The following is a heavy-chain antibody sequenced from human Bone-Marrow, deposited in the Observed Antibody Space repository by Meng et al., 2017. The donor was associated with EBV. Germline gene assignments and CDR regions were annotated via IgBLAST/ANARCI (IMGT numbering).Heavy chain of an antibody. CDR2: INAGNGNT. V-gene: IGHV1-3*01. Sequence: AQFVQVGAEVKKPGASVKVSCKASGYTFTTYPMHWVRQAPGQRLEWMGWINAGNGNTKYSQKFQDRVTITRDTSASTAYMELSSLRSEDTAVYYCARARYRSENWFDPWGQGTLVTVSS. J-gene: IGHJ5*02. CDR1: GYTFTTYP. CDR3: ARARYRSENWFDP. D-gene: IGHD5-18*01.